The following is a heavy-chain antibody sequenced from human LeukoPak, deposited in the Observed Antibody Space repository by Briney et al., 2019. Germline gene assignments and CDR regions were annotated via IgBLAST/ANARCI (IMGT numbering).Heavy chain of an antibody. Sequence: SETLSLTCTVSAGSISCYYWSWIRQPPGKGLEWIGFIYYSGSTNYNPSLKSRVTISVDASKNQFSLRLSSVTAADTAVYYCARRGDCDILTGYYKGPYYYMDVWGKGTTVTVSS. D-gene: IGHD3-9*01. CDR3: ARRGDCDILTGYYKGPYYYMDV. CDR2: IYYSGST. J-gene: IGHJ6*03. CDR1: AGSISCYY. V-gene: IGHV4-59*01.